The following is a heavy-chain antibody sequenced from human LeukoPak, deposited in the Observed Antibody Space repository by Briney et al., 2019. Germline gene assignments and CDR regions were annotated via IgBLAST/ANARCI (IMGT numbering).Heavy chain of an antibody. CDR2: INSDGSST. CDR1: GFTFSSYW. Sequence: PGGSLRLSCAASGFTFSSYWMHWVRQAPGKGLVWVSRINSDGSSTSYADSVKGRFTISRDNAKNTRYLQMNSLRAEDTAVYYCARARGGDYDDYWGQGTLVTVSS. J-gene: IGHJ4*02. CDR3: ARARGGDYDDY. D-gene: IGHD3-16*01. V-gene: IGHV3-74*01.